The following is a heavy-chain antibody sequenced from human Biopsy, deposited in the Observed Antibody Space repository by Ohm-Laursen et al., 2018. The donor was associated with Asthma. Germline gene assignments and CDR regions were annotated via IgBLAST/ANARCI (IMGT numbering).Heavy chain of an antibody. Sequence: ASVTVSCKTSGYTFNSAGITWVRQAPGQGLEWMGWISVYNGNTKVAQKLQDRVTMITDTSTSTAYMELRSMRSDDTAVYFCARAVDYSHYYGIDVWGQGTTVTVS. J-gene: IGHJ6*02. CDR1: GYTFNSAG. D-gene: IGHD3-10*01. V-gene: IGHV1-18*01. CDR3: ARAVDYSHYYGIDV. CDR2: ISVYNGNT.